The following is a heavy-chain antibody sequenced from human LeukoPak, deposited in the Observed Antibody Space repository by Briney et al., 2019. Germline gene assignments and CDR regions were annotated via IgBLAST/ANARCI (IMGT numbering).Heavy chain of an antibody. V-gene: IGHV1-18*01. CDR1: GYTFTSYG. CDR3: ARRTRGYPDY. CDR2: ISAYDGNT. Sequence: ASVKVSCKASGYTFTSYGITWVRQAPGQGLEWMGWISAYDGNTNYAQKLQGRVTMTTDTSTSSAYMELRSLRSDDTAVYYCARRTRGYPDYWGQGTLVTVSS. D-gene: IGHD5-12*01. J-gene: IGHJ4*02.